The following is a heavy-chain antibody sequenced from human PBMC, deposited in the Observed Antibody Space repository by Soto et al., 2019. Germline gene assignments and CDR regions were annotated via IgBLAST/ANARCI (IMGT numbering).Heavy chain of an antibody. J-gene: IGHJ5*02. V-gene: IGHV1-3*04. CDR3: AREDVGAVKHFDH. CDR2: INTGNGNR. Sequence: QVQLVQSGAEVKKPGASVKISCKASGYSFTSYVIHWVRQAPGQTLEWMGWINTGNGNRKHSQNFQGRVTITRDPSASTAYMGLSSLTSEDTAVYFCAREDVGAVKHFDHWGQGTPVTVSS. CDR1: GYSFTSYV. D-gene: IGHD1-26*01.